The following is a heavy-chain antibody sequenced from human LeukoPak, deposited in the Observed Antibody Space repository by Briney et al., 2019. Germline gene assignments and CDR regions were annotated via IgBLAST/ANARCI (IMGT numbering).Heavy chain of an antibody. CDR1: GYTFTGYY. Sequence: GSVKVSCKASGYTFTGYYMHWVRQAPGQGLEWMGWISAYNGNTNYAQKLQGRVTMTTDTSTSTAYMELRSLRSDDTAVYYCARDGYYYGSGNQTDYWGQGTLVTVSS. D-gene: IGHD3-10*01. CDR3: ARDGYYYGSGNQTDY. V-gene: IGHV1-18*04. CDR2: ISAYNGNT. J-gene: IGHJ4*02.